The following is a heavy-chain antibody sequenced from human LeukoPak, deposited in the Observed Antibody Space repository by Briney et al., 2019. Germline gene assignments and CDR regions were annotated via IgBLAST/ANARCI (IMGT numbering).Heavy chain of an antibody. Sequence: SETLSLTCTVSGGSISSYYWSWIRQPPGKGLEWIGYIYYSGSTNYNPSLKSRVTISVDTSKNQFSLKLSSVTAADTAVYYCARDLGYCSSTSCYVGVGDYYYYYMDVWGKGTTVTVSS. CDR2: IYYSGST. J-gene: IGHJ6*03. CDR3: ARDLGYCSSTSCYVGVGDYYYYYMDV. D-gene: IGHD2-2*01. V-gene: IGHV4-59*12. CDR1: GGSISSYY.